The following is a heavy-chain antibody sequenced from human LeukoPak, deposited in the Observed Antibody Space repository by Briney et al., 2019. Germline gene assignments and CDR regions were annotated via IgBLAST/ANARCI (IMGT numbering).Heavy chain of an antibody. CDR3: ARDAHYYDSSGYFRAPFVY. Sequence: PGGSLRLSCAASGFTFNNYAMSWVRQAPGKGLEWVSAISGSGGSTYYADSVKGRFTISRDNAKNSLYLQMNSLRAEDTAVYYCARDAHYYDSSGYFRAPFVYWGQGTLVTVSS. J-gene: IGHJ4*02. CDR1: GFTFNNYA. V-gene: IGHV3-23*01. CDR2: ISGSGGST. D-gene: IGHD3-22*01.